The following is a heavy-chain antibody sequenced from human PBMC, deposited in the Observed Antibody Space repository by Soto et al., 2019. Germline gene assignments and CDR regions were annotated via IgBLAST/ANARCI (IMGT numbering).Heavy chain of an antibody. CDR3: ARDRSSSWYSLYGMDV. D-gene: IGHD6-13*01. J-gene: IGHJ6*02. CDR1: GYTFTSYG. CDR2: ISAYNGNT. V-gene: IGHV1-18*01. Sequence: ASVKVSCKASGYTFTSYGISWVRQAPGQGLEWMGWISAYNGNTNYAQKLKGRVTMTTDTSTSTAYMELRSLRSDATAVYYCARDRSSSWYSLYGMDVWGQGTTVTVSS.